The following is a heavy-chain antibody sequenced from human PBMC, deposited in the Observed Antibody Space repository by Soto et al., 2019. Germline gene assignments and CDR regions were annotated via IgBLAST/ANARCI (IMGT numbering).Heavy chain of an antibody. CDR2: ITSSSSHL. V-gene: IGHV3-21*01. Sequence: GGSLRLSCAASEFTFSRYSMNWVRQAPGKGLEWVSSITSSSSHLYYADSVKGRFTISRDDAKNSLYLQMNSLRDDDTAVYYCTRDMWAYSGSWESNHWGQGILVTVSS. D-gene: IGHD6-13*01. CDR1: EFTFSRYS. CDR3: TRDMWAYSGSWESNH. J-gene: IGHJ5*02.